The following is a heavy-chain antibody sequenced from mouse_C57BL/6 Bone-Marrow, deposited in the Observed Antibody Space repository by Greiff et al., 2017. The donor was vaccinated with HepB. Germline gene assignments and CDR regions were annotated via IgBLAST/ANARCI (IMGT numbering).Heavy chain of an antibody. D-gene: IGHD2-4*01. Sequence: EVKLMESGGGLVKPGGSLKLSCAASGFTFSSYAMSWVRQTPEKRLEWVATISDGGSYTYYPDNVKGRFTISRDNAKNNLYLQMSHLKSEDTAMYYCARSSTMITTYFDYWGQGTTLTVSS. V-gene: IGHV5-4*03. CDR2: ISDGGSYT. CDR3: ARSSTMITTYFDY. J-gene: IGHJ2*01. CDR1: GFTFSSYA.